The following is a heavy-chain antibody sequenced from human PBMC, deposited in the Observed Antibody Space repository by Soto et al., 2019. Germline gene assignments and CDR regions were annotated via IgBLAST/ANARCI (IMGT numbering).Heavy chain of an antibody. CDR3: TTDPGYCSGGRCYLSDAFDI. Sequence: EVQLVESGGGLVKPGGSLRLSCAASGFTFSNAWMNWVRQAPGKGLEWVGRIKSKTDGGTTDYAAPVKGRFTISRDDSKNTLYLQMNSLKTEDTAVYYCTTDPGYCSGGRCYLSDAFDIWGQGTMVTVSS. J-gene: IGHJ3*02. V-gene: IGHV3-15*07. CDR2: IKSKTDGGTT. CDR1: GFTFSNAW. D-gene: IGHD2-15*01.